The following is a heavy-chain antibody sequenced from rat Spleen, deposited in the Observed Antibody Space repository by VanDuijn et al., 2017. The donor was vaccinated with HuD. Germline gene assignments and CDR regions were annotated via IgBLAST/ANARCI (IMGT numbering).Heavy chain of an antibody. CDR1: GFTFSDYY. CDR2: TTNTGDIT. V-gene: IGHV5-20*01. CDR3: TRDVPVHYYVLDV. Sequence: EVQLVESGGGLVQPGRSLKLSCAASGFTFSDYYMAWVRQAPKKGLEWVASTTNTGDITYYSDSLEGRFTLSRDNARGTLYLQMNSLRSEDTATYYCTRDVPVHYYVLDVWGQGVSVIVSS. J-gene: IGHJ4*01.